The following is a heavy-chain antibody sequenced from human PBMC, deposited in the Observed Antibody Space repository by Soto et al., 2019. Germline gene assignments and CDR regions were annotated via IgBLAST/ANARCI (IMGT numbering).Heavy chain of an antibody. CDR2: IGTSYGNT. D-gene: IGHD2-21*02. J-gene: IGHJ1*01. V-gene: IGHV3-23*01. CDR1: GFAFSSYA. Sequence: PGGSLRLSCAASGFAFSSYAMSWVRQAPGKGLEWVSAIGTSYGNTYYAASVRGRFTISIDNSKNTLFLQMDSPRSEDTAMSFCARDESGSAGDCNHFGSRGQGDLVTVCS. CDR3: ARDESGSAGDCNHFGS.